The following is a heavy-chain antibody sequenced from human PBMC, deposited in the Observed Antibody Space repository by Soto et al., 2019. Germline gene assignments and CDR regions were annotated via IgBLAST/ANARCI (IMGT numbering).Heavy chain of an antibody. J-gene: IGHJ3*02. D-gene: IGHD6-19*01. CDR1: GFTFSSYW. V-gene: IGHV3-7*04. CDR2: IKEDGSEK. CDR3: ARESSGWSPGAFDI. Sequence: EVQLVESGGGLVQPGGSLRLSCAASGFTFSSYWMSWVRQAPGKGLEWVANIKEDGSEKYYVDSVKGRFTISRDNAKNSLYMQRNSLRAEDTAVYYCARESSGWSPGAFDIWGQGTMVTVSS.